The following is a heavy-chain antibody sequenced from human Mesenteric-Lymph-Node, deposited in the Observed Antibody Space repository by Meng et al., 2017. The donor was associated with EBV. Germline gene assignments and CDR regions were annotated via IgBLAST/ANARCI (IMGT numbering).Heavy chain of an antibody. Sequence: QLPGSRLVTLSPTLALPSAVSGYSSSSSHWWNWVRQPPGKGLEWSSEVYLDDTTRYNPSLNKRGTISWVKSKNQFSLIVRSVTAADTAFYYCSRSMIVGFYYFNYWGQGRLVTVSS. V-gene: IGHV4-4*02. CDR3: SRSMIVGFYYFNY. CDR2: VYLDDTT. CDR1: GYSSSSSHW. D-gene: IGHD3-22*01. J-gene: IGHJ4*02.